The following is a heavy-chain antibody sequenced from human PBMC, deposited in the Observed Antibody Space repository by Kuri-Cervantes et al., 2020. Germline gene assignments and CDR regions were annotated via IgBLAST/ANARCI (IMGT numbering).Heavy chain of an antibody. CDR3: ARVGLGSGHYYGTDIANYYYYYGMDV. V-gene: IGHV1-24*01. Sequence: ASVKVSCKVSGYTLTELSMHWVRQAPGKGLEWMGGFDPEDGETIYAQKFQGRVTMTEDTSTDTAYMELSSLRSDDTAVYYCARVGLGSGHYYGTDIANYYYYYGMDVWGQGTTVTVSS. J-gene: IGHJ6*02. D-gene: IGHD3-22*01. CDR2: FDPEDGET. CDR1: GYTLTELS.